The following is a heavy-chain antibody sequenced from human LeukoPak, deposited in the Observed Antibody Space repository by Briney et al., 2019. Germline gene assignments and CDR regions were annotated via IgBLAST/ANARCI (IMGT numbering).Heavy chain of an antibody. V-gene: IGHV4-34*01. D-gene: IGHD5-12*01. CDR3: ARDSKLGYVSI. CDR2: INHSGST. CDR1: GGSFSGYY. Sequence: SETLSLTCAVYGGSFSGYYWSWIRQPPGKGLEWIGEINHSGSTNYNPSLKSRVTISVDTSKNQFSLKLSSVTAADTAVYYCARDSKLGYVSIWGQGTMVTVPS. J-gene: IGHJ3*02.